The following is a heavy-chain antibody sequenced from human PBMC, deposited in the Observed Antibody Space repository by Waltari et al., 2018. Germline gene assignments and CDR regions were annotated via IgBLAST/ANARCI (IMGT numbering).Heavy chain of an antibody. D-gene: IGHD3-22*01. V-gene: IGHV3-74*01. CDR3: ARVATKTYSSPVPGRPYYYGMDV. CDR2: ISSDGSRT. Sequence: EEQLVESGGGLAQPGESLSLSCPASGFHFIRYWMDWARLAPGKGLVWVSRISSDGSRTTYADSVKGRFTISRDNAKNTLYVQMNRLRAEDTAVYYCARVATKTYSSPVPGRPYYYGMDVWGQGTTVTVSS. CDR1: GFHFIRYW. J-gene: IGHJ6*02.